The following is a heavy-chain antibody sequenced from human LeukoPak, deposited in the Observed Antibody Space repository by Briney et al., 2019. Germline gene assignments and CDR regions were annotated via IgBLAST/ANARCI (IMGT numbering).Heavy chain of an antibody. J-gene: IGHJ4*02. D-gene: IGHD6-13*01. CDR3: ARGWGGSWAFDY. Sequence: GGSVSLSCAASGFTINQYSMKWVPQARGKGLEWGSYISSSRSDIYYAVSVRGRFTIYRDNATNSLYLNMKSLRAEDTAVYYSARGWGGSWAFDYWGQGTLVTVSS. CDR2: ISSSRSDI. V-gene: IGHV3-21*01. CDR1: GFTINQYS.